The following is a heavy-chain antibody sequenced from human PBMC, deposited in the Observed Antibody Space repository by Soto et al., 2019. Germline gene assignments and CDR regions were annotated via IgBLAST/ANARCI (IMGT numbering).Heavy chain of an antibody. J-gene: IGHJ4*02. D-gene: IGHD1-26*01. CDR3: ARGRELRQKVPFDY. CDR1: GGTLSNYP. V-gene: IGHV1-69*13. Sequence: SVKVSCKASGGTLSNYPISWVRQAPGQGLEWMGGIIPIFGTVNYAQKFQGRVTITADESTSTAYMELSSLRSEDTAVYYCARGRELRQKVPFDYWGQGTLVTVSS. CDR2: IIPIFGTV.